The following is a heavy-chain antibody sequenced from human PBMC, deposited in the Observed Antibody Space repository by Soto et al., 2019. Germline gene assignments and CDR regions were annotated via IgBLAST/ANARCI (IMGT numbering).Heavy chain of an antibody. CDR2: IYYSGST. D-gene: IGHD5-12*01. V-gene: IGHV4-39*01. Sequence: SETLSLTFTVSGYSISSSSYYWGWIRQPPGKGLEWIGSIYYSGSTFYNPSLKSRVTISVDTSKNQFSLKLSSVTAADTAVYYCATTVGYSGYCDYWGQGALVTVSS. J-gene: IGHJ4*02. CDR1: GYSISSSSYY. CDR3: ATTVGYSGYCDY.